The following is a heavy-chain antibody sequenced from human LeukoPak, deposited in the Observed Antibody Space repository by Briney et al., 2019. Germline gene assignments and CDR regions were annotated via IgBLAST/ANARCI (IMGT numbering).Heavy chain of an antibody. D-gene: IGHD4-17*01. V-gene: IGHV3-23*01. J-gene: IGHJ4*02. CDR2: ISVGGDST. CDR3: AKGVLTVTLTLLDY. Sequence: TGGSLRLSCEASGFTFSTYAMSWVRQAPGKGLEWVSVISVGGDSTYYADSVKGRFTISRDNSKNTLYLQMNSLRAEDTAVYFCAKGVLTVTLTLLDYWGQGTLVTVSS. CDR1: GFTFSTYA.